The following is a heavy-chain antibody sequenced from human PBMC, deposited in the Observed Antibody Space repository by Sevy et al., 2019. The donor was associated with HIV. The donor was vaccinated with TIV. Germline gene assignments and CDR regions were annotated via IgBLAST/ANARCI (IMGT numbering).Heavy chain of an antibody. D-gene: IGHD3-3*01. CDR3: ARDPHNYDFWSGYYPQVNWFDP. CDR2: ISSSSSYI. V-gene: IGHV3-21*01. Sequence: GGSLRLSCAASGFTFSSYSMNWVRQAPGKGLEWVSSISSSSSYIYYADSVKGRFTISRDNARNSLYLQMNSLRAEDTAVYYCARDPHNYDFWSGYYPQVNWFDPWGQGTLVTVSS. J-gene: IGHJ5*02. CDR1: GFTFSSYS.